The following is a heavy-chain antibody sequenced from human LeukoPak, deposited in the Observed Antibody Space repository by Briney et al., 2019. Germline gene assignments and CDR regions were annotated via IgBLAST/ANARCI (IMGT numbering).Heavy chain of an antibody. D-gene: IGHD2-21*01. CDR1: GGSISTSSYY. Sequence: SETLSLTCTVSGGSISTSSYYWGWIRQPPGKGLEWIGSIFYSGTTYYNPSLKSRVTISADKSISTAYLQWNGLKASDTAMYYCATPYSPHPWGQGTLVIVSS. V-gene: IGHV4-39*07. CDR3: ATPYSPHP. CDR2: IFYSGTT. J-gene: IGHJ5*02.